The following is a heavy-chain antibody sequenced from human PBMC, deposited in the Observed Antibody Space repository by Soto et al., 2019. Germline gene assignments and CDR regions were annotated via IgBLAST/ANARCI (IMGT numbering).Heavy chain of an antibody. Sequence: SETLSLTCTVSGGSISSYYWSWIWQPPGKGLEWIGYIYYSGSTNYNPSLKSRVTISVDTSKNQFSLKLSSVTAADTAVYYCARSGSDILTGYYYYYGMDVWGQGTTVTVSS. CDR2: IYYSGST. J-gene: IGHJ6*02. D-gene: IGHD3-9*01. CDR1: GGSISSYY. CDR3: ARSGSDILTGYYYYYGMDV. V-gene: IGHV4-59*01.